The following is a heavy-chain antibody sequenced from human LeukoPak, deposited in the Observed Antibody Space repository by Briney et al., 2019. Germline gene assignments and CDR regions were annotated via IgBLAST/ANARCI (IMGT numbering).Heavy chain of an antibody. D-gene: IGHD3-10*01. CDR3: AKCPRKGSYCQYYFDY. CDR2: ISYDGSNK. V-gene: IGHV3-30*18. J-gene: IGHJ4*02. CDR1: GFTFSSYG. Sequence: GRSLRLSCAASGFTFSSYGMHWVRQAPGKGLEWVAVISYDGSNKYYADSVKGRFTISRDNSKNTLYLQMNSLRAEDTAVYYCAKCPRKGSYCQYYFDYWGQGTLVTVSS.